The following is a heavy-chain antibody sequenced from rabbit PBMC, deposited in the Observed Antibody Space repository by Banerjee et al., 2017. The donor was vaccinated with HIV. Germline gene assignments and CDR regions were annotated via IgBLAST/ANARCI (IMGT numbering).Heavy chain of an antibody. CDR2: IDPIFGGT. Sequence: QEQLEESGGGLVQPGGSLTLSCKASGFDFSSYGVSWVRQAPGKGLEWIGYIDPIFGGTYYATWVNGRFTISSDNAQNTLYLQLNNLTVADTATYFCARVLVVAGVDLWGPGTLVTVS. CDR3: ARVLVVAGVDL. D-gene: IGHD4-1*01. J-gene: IGHJ4*01. CDR1: GFDFSSYG. V-gene: IGHV1S47*01.